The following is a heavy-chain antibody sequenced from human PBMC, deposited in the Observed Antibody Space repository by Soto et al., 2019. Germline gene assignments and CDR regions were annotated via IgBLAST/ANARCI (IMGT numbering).Heavy chain of an antibody. CDR3: ARESLHYDLYGMDV. Sequence: QVQLVQSGAEVKKPGASVKVSCKASGYTFTDYYVHWVRQAPGQGLEWMGWIKSDSGTTHYAQKFEGRVTMTRDTSIGTAFMGLSTLRSDDTAVYYCARESLHYDLYGMDVWGQGTTVTVS. CDR1: GYTFTDYY. J-gene: IGHJ6*02. CDR2: IKSDSGTT. D-gene: IGHD3-16*01. V-gene: IGHV1-2*02.